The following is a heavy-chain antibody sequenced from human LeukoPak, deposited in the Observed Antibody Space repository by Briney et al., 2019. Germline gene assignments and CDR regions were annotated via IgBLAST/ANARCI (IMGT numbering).Heavy chain of an antibody. CDR2: IYYSGST. CDR3: ARQESGSGNYLSYFDY. CDR1: GGSISSDY. Sequence: SETLSLTCTVSGGSISSDYWSWIRQPPGKGLGWIGYIYYSGSTNYNPSLKSRVTISVDTSKNQFSLKLGSVTAADTAVYYCARQESGSGNYLSYFDYWGQGTLVTVSS. J-gene: IGHJ4*02. V-gene: IGHV4-59*08. D-gene: IGHD3-10*01.